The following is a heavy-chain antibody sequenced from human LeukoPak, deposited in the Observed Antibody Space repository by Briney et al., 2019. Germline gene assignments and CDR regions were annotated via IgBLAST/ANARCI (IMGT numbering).Heavy chain of an antibody. Sequence: ASVKVSCKASGYTFTSYDINWVRQATGQGLEWMGWMNPNSGNTGYAQKFQGRVTITRNTSISTAYMELSSLRSEDTAVYYCARGRGYYYDSSGYRAYYYMDVWGKGTTVTVSS. CDR1: GYTFTSYD. J-gene: IGHJ6*03. D-gene: IGHD3-22*01. CDR3: ARGRGYYYDSSGYRAYYYMDV. V-gene: IGHV1-8*03. CDR2: MNPNSGNT.